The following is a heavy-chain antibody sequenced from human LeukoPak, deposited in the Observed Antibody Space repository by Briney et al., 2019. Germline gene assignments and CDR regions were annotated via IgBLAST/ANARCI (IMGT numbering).Heavy chain of an antibody. V-gene: IGHV1-3*01. Sequence: GASVKVSCKASGYTFTSYAMHWVRQAPGQRLEWMGWINAGNGNTKYSQKFQGRVTITRDTSASTAYMELSSLRSEATAVYYCARPGGDYVWGSYRPRPDFDYWGQGTLVTVSS. D-gene: IGHD3-16*02. CDR1: GYTFTSYA. J-gene: IGHJ4*02. CDR2: INAGNGNT. CDR3: ARPGGDYVWGSYRPRPDFDY.